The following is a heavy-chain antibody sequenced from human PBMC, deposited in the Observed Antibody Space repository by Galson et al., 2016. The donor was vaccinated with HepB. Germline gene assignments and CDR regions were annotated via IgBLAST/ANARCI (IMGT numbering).Heavy chain of an antibody. D-gene: IGHD6-13*01. Sequence: LSLTCTVSSGSISSSRYYWGWIRQRPGKGLEWIGSVYYSGTAYDDPSLKSRVSISVDTSKNQFSLRLSSVTAGDTAVYFCARGGSRIEASGTFDYWGQGTLVTVSS. CDR2: VYYSGTA. J-gene: IGHJ4*02. V-gene: IGHV4-39*01. CDR1: SGSISSSRYY. CDR3: ARGGSRIEASGTFDY.